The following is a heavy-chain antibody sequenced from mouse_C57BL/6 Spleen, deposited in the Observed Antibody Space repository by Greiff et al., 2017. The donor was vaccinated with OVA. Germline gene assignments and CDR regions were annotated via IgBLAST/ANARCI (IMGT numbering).Heavy chain of an antibody. V-gene: IGHV5-4*01. CDR2: ISDGGSYT. CDR3: ARDDYDGYAMDY. D-gene: IGHD2-4*01. CDR1: GFTFSSYA. Sequence: EVKVVESGGGLVKPGGSLKLSCAASGFTFSSYAMSWVRQTPEKRLEWVATISDGGSYTYYPDNLKGRFTISRDNAKNNLYLQMSHLKSEDTAMYYCARDDYDGYAMDYWGQGTSVTVSS. J-gene: IGHJ4*01.